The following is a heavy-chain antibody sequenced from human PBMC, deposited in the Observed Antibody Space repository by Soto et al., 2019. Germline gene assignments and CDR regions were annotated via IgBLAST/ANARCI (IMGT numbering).Heavy chain of an antibody. CDR1: GFTFSSYA. CDR2: ISNDGSNK. CDR3: ASKAATYYGMDV. Sequence: GGSLRLSCAASGFTFSSYAMHWVRQAPGKGLEWVAVISNDGSNKYYADSVKGRFTISRDNSKNTLYLQMNSLRAEDTAGYYCASKAATYYGMDVWGQGTTVTVSS. J-gene: IGHJ6*02. D-gene: IGHD2-15*01. V-gene: IGHV3-30-3*01.